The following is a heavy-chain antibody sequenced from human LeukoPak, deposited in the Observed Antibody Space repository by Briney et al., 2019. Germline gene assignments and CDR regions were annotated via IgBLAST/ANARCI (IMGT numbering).Heavy chain of an antibody. J-gene: IGHJ6*03. CDR2: IRYDGSNK. Sequence: PGGSLRLSCAASGFTFSSNGMHWVRQAPGKGLEWVAFIRYDGSNKYYADSVKGRFTISRDNSKNTLYLQMNSLRAEDTAVYYCAKDRRLIAAAGDYYMDVWGKGTTVTISS. CDR1: GFTFSSNG. CDR3: AKDRRLIAAAGDYYMDV. V-gene: IGHV3-30*02. D-gene: IGHD6-13*01.